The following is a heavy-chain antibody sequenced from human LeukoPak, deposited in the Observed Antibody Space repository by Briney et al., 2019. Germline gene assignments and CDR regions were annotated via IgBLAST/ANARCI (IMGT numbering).Heavy chain of an antibody. D-gene: IGHD6-13*01. Sequence: PSETLSLTCAVYGGSFSGYYWSWIRQPPGKGLEWIGEINHSGSTNYNPSLESRVTISVDTSKNQSSLELSSVTAADTAVYYCAGGHSSSWDDRLPFDYWGQGTLVTVSS. CDR3: AGGHSSSWDDRLPFDY. V-gene: IGHV4-34*01. CDR2: INHSGST. CDR1: GGSFSGYY. J-gene: IGHJ4*02.